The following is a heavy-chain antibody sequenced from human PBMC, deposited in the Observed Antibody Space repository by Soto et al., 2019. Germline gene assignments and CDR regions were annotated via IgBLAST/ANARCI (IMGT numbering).Heavy chain of an antibody. V-gene: IGHV3-21*01. Sequence: GGSLRLSCVGSGFIFSNYSINWVRQAPGKGLEWVSSISSRSDIYYAESVKGRFTISRDNAKNSVSLQMNSLRAEDTAVYYCAREYTAWPLAYGLDVWGQGTTVTVSS. CDR1: GFIFSNYS. CDR3: AREYTAWPLAYGLDV. CDR2: ISSRSDI. J-gene: IGHJ6*02. D-gene: IGHD2-2*02.